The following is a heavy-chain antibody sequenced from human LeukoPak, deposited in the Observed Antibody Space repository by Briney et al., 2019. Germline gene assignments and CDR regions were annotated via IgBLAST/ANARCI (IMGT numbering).Heavy chain of an antibody. CDR3: ARELQLLFFDY. D-gene: IGHD2-2*01. V-gene: IGHV4-30-4*01. CDR1: GGSISSGDYY. J-gene: IGHJ4*02. Sequence: SQTLSLTCTLSGGSISSGDYYWSWIRQPPGKGLEWIGYIYYSGSTYYNPSLKSRVTISVDTSKNQFSLKLSSVTAADTAVYYCARELQLLFFDYWGQGTLVTVSS. CDR2: IYYSGST.